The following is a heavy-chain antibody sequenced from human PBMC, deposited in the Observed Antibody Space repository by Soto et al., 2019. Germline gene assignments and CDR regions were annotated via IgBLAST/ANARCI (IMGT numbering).Heavy chain of an antibody. D-gene: IGHD2-15*01. Sequence: ASVNVSCKASGYTFTSYGINWVRQAPGQGLEWLGWISAYNGSTNYAQSLQGRITMTTDTFTSTAYMELRSLRSDDTAVYYCAKDRGFCTGRTCYPVDFWGQGALVTVS. CDR1: GYTFTSYG. CDR2: ISAYNGST. J-gene: IGHJ4*02. CDR3: AKDRGFCTGRTCYPVDF. V-gene: IGHV1-18*04.